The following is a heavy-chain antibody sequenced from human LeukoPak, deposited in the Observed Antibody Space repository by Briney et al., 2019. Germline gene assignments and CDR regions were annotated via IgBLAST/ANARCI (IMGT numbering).Heavy chain of an antibody. J-gene: IGHJ4*02. D-gene: IGHD3-22*01. CDR3: ARAPYYDSSGYRYYFDY. CDR2: IYYSGST. CDR1: GGSISSGGYY. V-gene: IGHV4-31*03. Sequence: PSETLSLTCTVSGGSISSGGYYWSWIRQHPGKGLEWIGYIYYSGSTYYNPSLKSRVTISVDTSKNQFSLKLSSVTAADTAVYYCARAPYYDSSGYRYYFDYWGQGTLVTVSS.